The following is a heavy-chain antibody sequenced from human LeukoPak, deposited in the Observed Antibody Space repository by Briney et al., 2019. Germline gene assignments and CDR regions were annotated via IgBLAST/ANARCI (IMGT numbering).Heavy chain of an antibody. D-gene: IGHD1-26*01. CDR2: INPNNGGT. V-gene: IGHV1-2*02. J-gene: IGHJ4*02. CDR1: GYTFTGYY. CDR3: ASLRTGGYSWGLSD. Sequence: ASVKVSCKASGYTFTGYYIHWVRQAPGQGLEWMGWINPNNGGTNYAQKFQGRVTMTRDTSISTTYMEVSRLRSDDTAVYYCASLRTGGYSWGLSDWGQGTLVTVSS.